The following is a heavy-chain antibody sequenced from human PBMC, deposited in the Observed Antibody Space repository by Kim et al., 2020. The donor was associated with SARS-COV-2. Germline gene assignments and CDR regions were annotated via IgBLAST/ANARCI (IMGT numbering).Heavy chain of an antibody. CDR3: EKRVTVDGRNAFDG. D-gene: IGHD6-19*01. J-gene: IGHJ4*02. V-gene: IGHV3-23*02. Sequence: GSVKGRFTISRDKSKNTLYLKIKSLRAEDTAVYYCEKRVTVDGRNAFDGWGQGTLVTVSS.